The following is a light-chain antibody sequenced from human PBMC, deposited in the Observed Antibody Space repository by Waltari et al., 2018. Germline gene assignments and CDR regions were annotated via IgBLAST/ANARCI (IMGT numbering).Light chain of an antibody. J-gene: IGLJ3*02. CDR2: TNN. CDR3: AVWDDSLSGPG. CDR1: TSNIGSNT. V-gene: IGLV1-44*01. Sequence: QSVLTQPPSASGTPGQRVTISCSGSTSNIGSNTVNWYQQLPGTAPKLLIYTNNQRPPGVPGRFSGSKSGTSASLAISGLQSEDEADYYCAVWDDSLSGPGFGGGTKVTVL.